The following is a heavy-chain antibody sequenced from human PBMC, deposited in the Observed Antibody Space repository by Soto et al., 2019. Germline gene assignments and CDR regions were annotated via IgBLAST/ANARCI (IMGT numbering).Heavy chain of an antibody. J-gene: IGHJ4*02. V-gene: IGHV4-4*02. Sequence: PSETLSLTCAVSGDSISSSNWWSWVRQPPGKGLEWIGEIYHSGSTNYNPSLKSRVTISVDKSKNQFSLKLSSVTAADTAVYYCARAERAAAGLFDYWGRGTLVTSPQ. D-gene: IGHD6-13*01. CDR1: GDSISSSNW. CDR3: ARAERAAAGLFDY. CDR2: IYHSGST.